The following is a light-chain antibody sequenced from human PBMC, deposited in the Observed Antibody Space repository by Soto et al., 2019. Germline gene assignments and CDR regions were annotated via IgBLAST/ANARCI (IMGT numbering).Light chain of an antibody. J-gene: IGKJ1*01. Sequence: ITMSQSPATLSVSTGERATLSCMASQSVSSNLAWYQQKPGQAPRLLIYGASTRATGIPARFSGSGSGTEFTLTISSLQSEDFAVYYCQHYYNWRPRFGQGSIVDI. CDR3: QHYYNWRPR. CDR1: QSVSSN. CDR2: GAS. V-gene: IGKV3-15*01.